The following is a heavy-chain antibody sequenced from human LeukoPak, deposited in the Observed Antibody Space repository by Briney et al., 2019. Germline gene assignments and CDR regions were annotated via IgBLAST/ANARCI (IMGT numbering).Heavy chain of an antibody. Sequence: GGSLRLSCAVSGFTFDDYAMHWVRQVPGKGLEWVSGINWNSDSIGYADSVKGRFTTSRDNSKNTLYLQMNSLRAEDTAVYYCAKGLWFGELPPNYFDYWGQGALVTVSS. CDR2: INWNSDSI. J-gene: IGHJ4*02. D-gene: IGHD3-10*01. V-gene: IGHV3-9*01. CDR1: GFTFDDYA. CDR3: AKGLWFGELPPNYFDY.